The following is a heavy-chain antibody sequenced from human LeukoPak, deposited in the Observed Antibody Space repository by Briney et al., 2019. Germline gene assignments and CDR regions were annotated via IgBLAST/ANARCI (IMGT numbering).Heavy chain of an antibody. J-gene: IGHJ6*02. Sequence: ASVKVSCKASGGTFSSYAISWVRQAPGQGLEWMGGIIPIFGTANYAQKFQGRVTITADESTSTAYMELSSLRSEDTAVYYCAGIGSMHYYYGMDVRGQGTTVTVSS. CDR2: IIPIFGTA. V-gene: IGHV1-69*01. D-gene: IGHD2-15*01. CDR1: GGTFSSYA. CDR3: AGIGSMHYYYGMDV.